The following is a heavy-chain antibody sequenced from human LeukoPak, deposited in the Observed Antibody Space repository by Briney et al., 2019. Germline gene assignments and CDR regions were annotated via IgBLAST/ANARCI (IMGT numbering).Heavy chain of an antibody. V-gene: IGHV1-2*02. Sequence: ASVRVSCKASGYTFTGYYMHWVRQAPGQGLEWMGWISPNSGDTDIAQKFQGRVTMTRDTSIATSYMEVDSLTSDDTAVYYCARESACGTTNCLAPADWLDPWGQGTLVIVSS. CDR1: GYTFTGYY. CDR3: ARESACGTTNCLAPADWLDP. CDR2: ISPNSGDT. D-gene: IGHD2-2*01. J-gene: IGHJ5*02.